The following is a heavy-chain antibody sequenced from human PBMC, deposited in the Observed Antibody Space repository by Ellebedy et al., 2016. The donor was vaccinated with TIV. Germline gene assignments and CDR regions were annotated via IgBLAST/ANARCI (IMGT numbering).Heavy chain of an antibody. D-gene: IGHD6-19*01. J-gene: IGHJ4*02. CDR2: IKQDGREK. Sequence: ETLSLTCAASEFTFSNYYMSWVRQAPGKGLEWVANIKQDGREKYYVDSVKGRFTISRDNAKNSLYLQMDSLRVEDTAVYYCARSGRYSGWPESYWGQGTLVTVSP. CDR3: ARSGRYSGWPESY. V-gene: IGHV3-7*03. CDR1: EFTFSNYY.